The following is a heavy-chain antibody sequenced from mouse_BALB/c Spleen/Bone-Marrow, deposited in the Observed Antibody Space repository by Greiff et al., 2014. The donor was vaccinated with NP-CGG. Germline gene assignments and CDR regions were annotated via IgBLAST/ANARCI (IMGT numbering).Heavy chain of an antibody. CDR3: ARYYYGFLDY. CDR1: GFSLTSYG. CDR2: IWAGGST. J-gene: IGHJ2*01. V-gene: IGHV2-9*02. Sequence: VQLQQSGPGLVAPSQSLSITCTVSGFSLTSYGVHWVRQPPGKGLEWLGVIWAGGSTNYNSTPVSRLTISKDNSKSQVFLKMNSLQTDDTAMYYCARYYYGFLDYWGQGTTLTVSS. D-gene: IGHD1-2*01.